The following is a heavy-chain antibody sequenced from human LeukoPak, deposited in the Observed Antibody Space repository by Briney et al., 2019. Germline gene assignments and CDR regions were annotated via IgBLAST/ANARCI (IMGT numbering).Heavy chain of an antibody. V-gene: IGHV3-11*03. CDR1: GFTFRDYY. J-gene: IGHJ4*02. Sequence: GGSLRLSCAASGFTFRDYYMGWIRQAPGRGLEWVSYISSSSSYTNYGDSVKGRFTISRDSSKNTLYLKMNSLRAEDTALYYCAKHGYCSGISCFFDFWGQGTLVTVSS. D-gene: IGHD2-2*03. CDR2: ISSSSSYT. CDR3: AKHGYCSGISCFFDF.